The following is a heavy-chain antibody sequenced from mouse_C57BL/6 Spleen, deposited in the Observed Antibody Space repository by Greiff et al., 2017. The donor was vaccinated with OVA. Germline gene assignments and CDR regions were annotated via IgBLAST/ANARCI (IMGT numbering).Heavy chain of an antibody. J-gene: IGHJ2*01. D-gene: IGHD1-1*01. Sequence: EVMLVESGGGLVKPGGSLKLSCAASGFTFSSYAMSWVRQTPEKRLEWVATISDGGSYTYYPDNVKGRFTISRDNAKNNLYLQMSHLKSEDTAMYYCASSYYYGSSYNFDYWGQGTTLTVSS. CDR3: ASSYYYGSSYNFDY. V-gene: IGHV5-4*03. CDR1: GFTFSSYA. CDR2: ISDGGSYT.